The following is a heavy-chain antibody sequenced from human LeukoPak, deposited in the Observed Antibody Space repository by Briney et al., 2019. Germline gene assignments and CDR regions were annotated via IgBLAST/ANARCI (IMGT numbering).Heavy chain of an antibody. CDR3: TKDPNGDYIGAFDP. CDR2: ITGSHGRT. D-gene: IGHD4-17*01. J-gene: IGHJ5*02. CDR1: GFTFSSFA. V-gene: IGHV3-23*01. Sequence: GGSLRLSCAASGFTFSSFAMTWVRQAPGKGLEWVSSITGSHGRTYTTDSVKGRFTISRDNSQNTLYLQMNSLRAEDTAVYYCTKDPNGDYIGAFDPWGQGTLVAVSS.